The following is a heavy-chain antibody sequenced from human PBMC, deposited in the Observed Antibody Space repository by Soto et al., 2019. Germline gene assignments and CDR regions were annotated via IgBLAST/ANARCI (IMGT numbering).Heavy chain of an antibody. D-gene: IGHD2-2*01. CDR1: GYTFTSYA. CDR3: ARVRVAAVSSSYGMEV. CDR2: INAGNGNT. J-gene: IGHJ6*01. Sequence: ASVKVSCKASGYTFTSYAMHWVRQAPGQRLEWMGWINAGNGNTKYSQKFQGRVTITRDTSASTAYMELSSLRSEDTAVYYCARVRVAAVSSSYGMEVWGQGTTVNVSS. V-gene: IGHV1-3*01.